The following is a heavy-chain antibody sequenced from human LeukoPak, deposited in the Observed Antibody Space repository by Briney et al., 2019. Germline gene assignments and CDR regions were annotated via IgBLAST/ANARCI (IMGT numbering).Heavy chain of an antibody. J-gene: IGHJ5*02. Sequence: ASVKVSCKASGYTFTSYDINWVRQATGQGLEWMGWMNPNSGNTGYAQKFQGRVIMTRNTSISTAYMELSSLRSEDTAVYYCARSWSWNNWFDPWGQGTLVTVSS. V-gene: IGHV1-8*01. D-gene: IGHD2-8*02. CDR1: GYTFTSYD. CDR3: ARSWSWNNWFDP. CDR2: MNPNSGNT.